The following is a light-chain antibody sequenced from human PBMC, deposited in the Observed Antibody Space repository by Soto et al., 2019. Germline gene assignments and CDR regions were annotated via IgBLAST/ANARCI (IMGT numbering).Light chain of an antibody. V-gene: IGLV1-51*01. CDR1: SSNIGHNY. CDR3: GTWDSSLSVVV. Sequence: QSVLTQPPSVSAAPGQKVTISCSGSSSNIGHNYVCWYQHLPGTAPKLLIFDNDKRPSGIPDRFSGSKSGTSATLDITGLQAGDEADYYCGTWDSSLSVVVFGGGTKLTVL. J-gene: IGLJ2*01. CDR2: DND.